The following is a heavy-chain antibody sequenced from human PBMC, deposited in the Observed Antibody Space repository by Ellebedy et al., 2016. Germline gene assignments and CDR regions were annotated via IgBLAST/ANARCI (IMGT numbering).Heavy chain of an antibody. V-gene: IGHV1-46*01. Sequence: ASVKVSCXASGYTFTSYGISWVRQAPGQGLEWMGIINPSGGSTIYAQRFQGRITMSRDTSTSTVYMELSSLRSEDTAVYYCASELTTSGFDYWGQGTLVTVSS. CDR1: GYTFTSYG. CDR3: ASELTTSGFDY. J-gene: IGHJ4*02. D-gene: IGHD4-11*01. CDR2: INPSGGST.